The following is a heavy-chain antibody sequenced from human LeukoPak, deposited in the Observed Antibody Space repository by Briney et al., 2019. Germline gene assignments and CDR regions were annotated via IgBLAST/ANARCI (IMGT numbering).Heavy chain of an antibody. CDR1: GFTFSSYA. Sequence: GGSLRLSCAASGFTFSSYAMSWVRQAPGKGLEWVAVISYDGSNKYYADSVKGRFTISRDNSKNTLYLQMNSLRAEDTAVYYCARVIGLVPAASPDAFDIWGQGTMVTVSS. D-gene: IGHD2-2*01. CDR2: ISYDGSNK. CDR3: ARVIGLVPAASPDAFDI. J-gene: IGHJ3*02. V-gene: IGHV3-30-3*01.